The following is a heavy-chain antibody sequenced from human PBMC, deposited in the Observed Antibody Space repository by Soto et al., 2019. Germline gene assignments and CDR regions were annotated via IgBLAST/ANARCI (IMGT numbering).Heavy chain of an antibody. CDR1: GDSVSTNIAA. J-gene: IGHJ4*02. CDR2: TYYRSKWLN. D-gene: IGHD6-19*01. CDR3: ARDPDSSGWFGFDY. Sequence: HSQTLSLTFAISGDSVSTNIAAWNWIRQSPSRGLEWLGRTYYRSKWLNDYAVSVKSRITINPDTSKNQFSLQLNSVTPEDTAVYYCARDPDSSGWFGFDYWGQGTLVTVSS. V-gene: IGHV6-1*01.